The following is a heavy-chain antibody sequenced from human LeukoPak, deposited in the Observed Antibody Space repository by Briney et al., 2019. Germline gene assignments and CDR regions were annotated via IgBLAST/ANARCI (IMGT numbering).Heavy chain of an antibody. CDR3: ARASVLLSADY. J-gene: IGHJ4*02. D-gene: IGHD3-16*01. CDR2: IYNSGGT. Sequence: SETLSLTCTVSGGFITSSFYWSWIRQSPGKGLEWIGYIYNSGGTKYNPSLKSRLTISVDTSKNQFSLNLSSVTAADTAVYYCARASVLLSADYWGQGTLVTVSS. V-gene: IGHV4-59*01. CDR1: GGFITSSFY.